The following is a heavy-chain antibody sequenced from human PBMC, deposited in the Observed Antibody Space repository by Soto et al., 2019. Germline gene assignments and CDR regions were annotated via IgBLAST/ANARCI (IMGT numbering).Heavy chain of an antibody. V-gene: IGHV3-9*01. CDR2: ISWNSETI. J-gene: IGHJ4*02. D-gene: IGHD4-17*01. CDR3: AKDMKWGGMTTIHYFDS. CDR1: GFTVDDYA. Sequence: EVQLVESGGGLVQPGRSLRLSCAASGFTVDDYAMHWVRQAPGKGLEWVSGISWNSETIDYADYVKGRFTISRDNAKSSLFLQMNSLRPDDTALYYCAKDMKWGGMTTIHYFDSWCQGTLVTVSS.